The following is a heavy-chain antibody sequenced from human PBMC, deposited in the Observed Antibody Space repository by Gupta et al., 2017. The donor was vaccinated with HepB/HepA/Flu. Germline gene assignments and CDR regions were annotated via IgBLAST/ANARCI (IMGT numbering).Heavy chain of an antibody. D-gene: IGHD7-27*01. J-gene: IGHJ6*02. CDR3: ARMFNWGGYYYYGMDV. CDR2: ISSSGSTI. V-gene: IGHV3-48*03. Sequence: VRQAPGKGLEWFSYISSSGSTIYYADSVKGRFTISRDNAKNSLYLQMNSLRAEDTAVYYCARMFNWGGYYYYGMDVWGQGTTVTVAS.